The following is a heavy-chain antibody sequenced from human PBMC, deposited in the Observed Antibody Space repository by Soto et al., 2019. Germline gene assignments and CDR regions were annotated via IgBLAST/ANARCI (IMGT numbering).Heavy chain of an antibody. D-gene: IGHD3-10*01. V-gene: IGHV4-59*01. Sequence: QVQLQESGPGLVKPSETLSLTCTVSGDSISRYYWSWIRLSPGKGLEWIGYIYYSGETNYNPSVKSRVTRSVDRTKNQCSLKLSSVTAADTAVYYCARDQGGEFLKGSGMDVWGQGTTVTVSS. CDR3: ARDQGGEFLKGSGMDV. J-gene: IGHJ6*02. CDR1: GDSISRYY. CDR2: IYYSGET.